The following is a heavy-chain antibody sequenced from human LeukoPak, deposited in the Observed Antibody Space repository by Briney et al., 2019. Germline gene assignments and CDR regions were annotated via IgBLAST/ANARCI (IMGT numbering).Heavy chain of an antibody. J-gene: IGHJ4*02. CDR3: ARVDSSGYYYGSPDY. CDR1: GFTFSSYA. V-gene: IGHV3-30*01. D-gene: IGHD3-22*01. Sequence: GGSLRLSCAASGFTFSSYAMHWVRQAPGKGLEWVAVISYDGSNKYYADSVKGRFTISRDNSKNTLYLQMNSLRAEDTAVYYCARVDSSGYYYGSPDYWGQGTLVTVSS. CDR2: ISYDGSNK.